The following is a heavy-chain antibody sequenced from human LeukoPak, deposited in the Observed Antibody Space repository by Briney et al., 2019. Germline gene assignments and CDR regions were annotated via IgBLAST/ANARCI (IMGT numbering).Heavy chain of an antibody. J-gene: IGHJ4*02. CDR3: ARDLGYCSSTSCSKTPFDY. CDR1: GGTFSSYT. D-gene: IGHD2-2*01. V-gene: IGHV1-69*04. CDR2: IIPILGIA. Sequence: SVKVSCKASGGTFSSYTISWVRQAPGQGLEWMGRIIPILGIANYAQKFQGRVTITADKSTSTAYMELSSLRSEDTAVYYCARDLGYCSSTSCSKTPFDYWGQGTLVTVSS.